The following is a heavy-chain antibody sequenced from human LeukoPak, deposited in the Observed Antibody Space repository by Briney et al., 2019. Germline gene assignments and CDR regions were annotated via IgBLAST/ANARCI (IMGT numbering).Heavy chain of an antibody. CDR1: GFTFSNFA. D-gene: IGHD2-2*02. CDR2: ISDNGRQT. V-gene: IGHV3-64*01. Sequence: PGGSLRLSCAASGFTFSNFAIHWVRQAPGKGLEYVSAISDNGRQTFYANSVKGRFTISRDNSKNTLYLQMNSLRAEDTAVYYCARDREYQLLYRPYYYMDVWGKGTTVTVSS. J-gene: IGHJ6*03. CDR3: ARDREYQLLYRPYYYMDV.